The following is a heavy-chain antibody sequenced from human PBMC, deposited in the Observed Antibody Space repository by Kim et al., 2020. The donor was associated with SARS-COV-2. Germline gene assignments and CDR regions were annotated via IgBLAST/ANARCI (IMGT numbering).Heavy chain of an antibody. CDR3: AKDVLIVVVPAATRGPFDY. D-gene: IGHD2-2*01. Sequence: GRFTISRDNSKNTLYLQMNSLRAEDTAVYYCAKDVLIVVVPAATRGPFDYWGQGTLVTVSS. V-gene: IGHV3-23*01. J-gene: IGHJ4*02.